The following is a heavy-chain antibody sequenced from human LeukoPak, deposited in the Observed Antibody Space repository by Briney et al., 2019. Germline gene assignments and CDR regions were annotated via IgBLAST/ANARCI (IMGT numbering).Heavy chain of an antibody. Sequence: SVKVSCKASGGTFSSYAISWVRQAPGQGLEWMGRIIPIFGTAHYAQKFQGRVTITTDESTSTAYMELSSLRSEDTAVYYCAREGSGSYKGAFDIWGQGTMVTVSS. CDR2: IIPIFGTA. J-gene: IGHJ3*02. V-gene: IGHV1-69*05. CDR3: AREGSGSYKGAFDI. D-gene: IGHD1-26*01. CDR1: GGTFSSYA.